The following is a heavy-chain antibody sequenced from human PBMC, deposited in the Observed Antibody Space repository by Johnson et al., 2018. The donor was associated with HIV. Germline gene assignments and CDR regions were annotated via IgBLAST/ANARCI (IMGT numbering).Heavy chain of an antibody. CDR2: ISYDGTNK. CDR1: GFTFSSSG. J-gene: IGHJ3*02. CDR3: AKEGHYYDDYHAFDI. Sequence: QVQLLESGGGVVQPGRSLRLSCVASGFTFSSSGMHWVRQAPGKGLEWVAVISYDGTNKYYADSVKGRFTISRDNSKNTLYLQMNSLRAEDTAVYYCAKEGHYYDDYHAFDIWGQGTMVTVSS. D-gene: IGHD3-16*01. V-gene: IGHV3-30*18.